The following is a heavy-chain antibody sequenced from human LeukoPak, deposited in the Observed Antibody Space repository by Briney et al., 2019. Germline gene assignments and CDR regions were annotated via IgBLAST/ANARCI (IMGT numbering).Heavy chain of an antibody. CDR1: GFTFSSFS. V-gene: IGHV3-23*01. Sequence: GGSLRLSCAASGFTFSSFSMSWVRQAPGKGLEWVSSIIVSGTTYYADSVKGRFTISRDSFRGTLFLQMDSLRVEDTAVYFCAKGSVGNADFASWGQGALVTVSS. CDR3: AKGSVGNADFAS. D-gene: IGHD6-25*01. J-gene: IGHJ4*02. CDR2: IIVSGTT.